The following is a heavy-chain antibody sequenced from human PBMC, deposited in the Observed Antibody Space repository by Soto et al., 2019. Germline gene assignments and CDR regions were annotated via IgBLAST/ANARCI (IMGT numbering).Heavy chain of an antibody. V-gene: IGHV3-23*01. CDR3: ARCSSGWYFDY. CDR1: GFTFRSYA. J-gene: IGHJ4*02. Sequence: EVQLLESGGGLVQPGGSLRLSCAASGFTFRSYAMNWVRHAPGKGLEWVSVISGSGGSTYYADSVKGRFTISRDNSKNTLYLQMTSPRAEDTAVYYGARCSSGWYFDYWGQGNLVTVSS. D-gene: IGHD6-19*01. CDR2: ISGSGGST.